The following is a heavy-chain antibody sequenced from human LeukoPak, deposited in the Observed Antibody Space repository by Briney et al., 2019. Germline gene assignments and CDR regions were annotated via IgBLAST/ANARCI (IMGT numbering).Heavy chain of an antibody. J-gene: IGHJ5*02. D-gene: IGHD5-24*01. CDR1: GYIFTNYC. V-gene: IGHV5-51*01. CDR2: IYPADSDT. Sequence: GESLKISFKGSGYIFTNYCIVWVRQMPGKGLEWMGIIYPADSDTRYSPSFQGQVSISVDKSINTAYPQWASLKASDTAMYYCARTDYNFWFDPWGQGTLVTVSS. CDR3: ARTDYNFWFDP.